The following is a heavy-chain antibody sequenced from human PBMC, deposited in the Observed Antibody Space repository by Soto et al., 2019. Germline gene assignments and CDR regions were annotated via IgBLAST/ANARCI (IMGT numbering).Heavy chain of an antibody. J-gene: IGHJ4*02. CDR1: GFTFSSYS. V-gene: IGHV3-48*01. Sequence: EEQLVESGGGLVQPGGSLRLSCGASGFTFSSYSMNWVRQAPGKGLEGVSYISRSSSSIYYADSVKGRFTISRDNAKNSLNLQMNSLRAEDTAVYYCARAPHIAVAGTTFDCWGQGTQVTVSS. CDR3: ARAPHIAVAGTTFDC. D-gene: IGHD6-19*01. CDR2: ISRSSSSI.